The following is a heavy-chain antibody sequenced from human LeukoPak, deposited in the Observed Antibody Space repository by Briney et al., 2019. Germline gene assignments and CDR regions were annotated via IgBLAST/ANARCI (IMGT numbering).Heavy chain of an antibody. CDR2: ISFSSSTI. CDR1: GFTFSSYS. D-gene: IGHD3-3*01. CDR3: ARGVGPSLFWSGYYPLDY. J-gene: IGHJ4*02. Sequence: GGSLRLSCAASGFTFSSYSMNWVRQAPGKGLEWVSYISFSSSTIYYADSVKGRFTISRDNAKNSLYLQMESLRAEDTAVYYCARGVGPSLFWSGYYPLDYWGQGTLVTVSS. V-gene: IGHV3-48*01.